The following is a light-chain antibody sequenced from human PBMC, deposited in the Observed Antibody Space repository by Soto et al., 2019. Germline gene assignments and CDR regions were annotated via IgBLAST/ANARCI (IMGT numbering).Light chain of an antibody. Sequence: QSVLTQSASLSVSPGQSITISCTGTSSDVGSYNLVSWYQQRPGKAPKLMIYEVSKRPSGLSNRFSGSKSGNTASLTISGLQAEDEADYYCCSYAGSRTPLIFGTGTKVTVL. CDR2: EVS. V-gene: IGLV2-23*02. J-gene: IGLJ1*01. CDR1: SSDVGSYNL. CDR3: CSYAGSRTPLI.